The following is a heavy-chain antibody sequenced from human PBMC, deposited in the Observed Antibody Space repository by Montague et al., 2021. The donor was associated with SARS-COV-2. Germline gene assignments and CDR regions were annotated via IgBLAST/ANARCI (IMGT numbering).Heavy chain of an antibody. CDR2: IYYSGTA. D-gene: IGHD3-10*01. CDR3: ARASFYYGSGSHYNNWFDS. J-gene: IGHJ5*01. Sequence: SKTLSLTCTMSGGSITYSSYYWGWIRLPPGKGLEWIGSIYYSGTAYYNASLKSRVTMSLDMSKNQLSLRLKSTTAADTAVYFCARASFYYGSGSHYNNWFDSWGQGTVATVSS. V-gene: IGHV4-39*07. CDR1: GGSITYSSYY.